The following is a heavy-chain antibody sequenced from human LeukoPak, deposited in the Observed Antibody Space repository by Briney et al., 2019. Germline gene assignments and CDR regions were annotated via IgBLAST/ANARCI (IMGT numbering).Heavy chain of an antibody. Sequence: GGSLRLSCAASGFAVKSSYMSWVRQAPGKGLEWVSSISSSSYIYYADSVKGRFTISRDNAKNSLYLQMNSLRAEDTAVYYCARGDYYDSSGYSDYWGQGTLVTVSS. D-gene: IGHD3-22*01. CDR1: GFAVKSSY. J-gene: IGHJ4*02. CDR2: ISSSSYI. CDR3: ARGDYYDSSGYSDY. V-gene: IGHV3-69-1*01.